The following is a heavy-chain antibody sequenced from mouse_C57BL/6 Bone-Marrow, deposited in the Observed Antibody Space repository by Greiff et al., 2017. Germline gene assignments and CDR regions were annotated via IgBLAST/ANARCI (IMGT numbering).Heavy chain of an antibody. D-gene: IGHD1-1*01. CDR1: GYTFTDYY. CDR3: ARWGYYGSSYD. Sequence: EVQLQQSGPELVKPGASVKISCKASGYTFTDYYMNWVKQSHGKSLEWIGDINPNNGGTSYNQKFKGKATLTVDKSSSTAYMELRSLTSEDSAVYYCARWGYYGSSYDWGQGTTLTVSS. J-gene: IGHJ2*01. CDR2: INPNNGGT. V-gene: IGHV1-26*01.